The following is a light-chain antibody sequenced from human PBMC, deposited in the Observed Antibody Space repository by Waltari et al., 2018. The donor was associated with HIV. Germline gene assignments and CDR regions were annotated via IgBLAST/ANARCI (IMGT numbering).Light chain of an antibody. Sequence: DIEMTQSPSTLSASVGDTVTLTCRTSENIGNWLAWYQMKPGKAPDLLIYRASTLKSGVPSRFSGRGSGTEFALTVRGLQPDDFGTFFCQQYNVYPWTFGQGTRVDLK. CDR1: ENIGNW. V-gene: IGKV1-5*03. CDR3: QQYNVYPWT. J-gene: IGKJ1*01. CDR2: RAS.